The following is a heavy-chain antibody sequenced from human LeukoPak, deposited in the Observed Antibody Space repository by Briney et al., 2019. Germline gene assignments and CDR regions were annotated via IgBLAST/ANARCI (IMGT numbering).Heavy chain of an antibody. D-gene: IGHD3-22*01. Sequence: SETLSLTCTVSGGSISSGSHYWSWIRQPPGKGLEWIGYIHYSGSTNYNPSLKSRVTISLDTSKNQFSLKLSSVTAADTAVYYCARHDTSGLEGVWGQGTLVTVSS. CDR3: ARHDTSGLEGV. J-gene: IGHJ4*02. CDR2: IHYSGST. CDR1: GGSISSGSHY. V-gene: IGHV4-61*01.